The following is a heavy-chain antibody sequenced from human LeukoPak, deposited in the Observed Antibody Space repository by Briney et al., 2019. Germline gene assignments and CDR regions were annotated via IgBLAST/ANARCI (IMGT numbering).Heavy chain of an antibody. J-gene: IGHJ4*02. CDR2: INIDGTNT. V-gene: IGHV3-74*03. Sequence: GGSLRLSCVASGFTFSNSWMHWVRQVPRKGLLWVSRINIDGTNTKYADSVKGRFTISRDNAKNTLYLQMNTLRAEDTAVYYCARDQSQAGPTTVDYWGQGTLVTISS. CDR1: GFTFSNSW. CDR3: ARDQSQAGPTTVDY. D-gene: IGHD1-14*01.